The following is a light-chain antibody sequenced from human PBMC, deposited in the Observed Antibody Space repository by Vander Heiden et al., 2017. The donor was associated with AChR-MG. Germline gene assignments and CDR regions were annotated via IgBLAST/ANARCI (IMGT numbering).Light chain of an antibody. Sequence: QSVLTQPPYVSRAPRRRVTISCTRSSSDIAAGCDGNRYRQVPGTAPKLLIYGNSNRPSGVPGRFSGSKSGTSASLAITGLQAEDEADYYCRSYDSSLRGSVFGGGTKLTVL. CDR3: RSYDSSLRGSV. V-gene: IGLV1-40*01. CDR2: GNS. CDR1: SSDIAAGCD. J-gene: IGLJ2*01.